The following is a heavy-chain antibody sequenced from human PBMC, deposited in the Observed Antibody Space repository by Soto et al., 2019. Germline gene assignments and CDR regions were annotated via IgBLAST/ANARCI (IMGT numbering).Heavy chain of an antibody. Sequence: LRLSCAASGFTFSSYAMSWVRQAPGKGLEWVSAISGSGGSTYYADSVKGRFTISRDNSKNTLYLQMNSLRAEDTAVYYCAKLKGKREPNAADYWGQGTLVTVSS. CDR3: AKLKGKREPNAADY. V-gene: IGHV3-23*01. D-gene: IGHD1-26*01. CDR2: ISGSGGST. J-gene: IGHJ4*02. CDR1: GFTFSSYA.